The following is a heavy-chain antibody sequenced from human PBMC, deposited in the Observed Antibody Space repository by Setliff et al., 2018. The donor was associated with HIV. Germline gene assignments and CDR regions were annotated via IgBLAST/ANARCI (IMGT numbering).Heavy chain of an antibody. Sequence: PSETLSLTCAVSGGSISSSNWWSWVRQPPGKGLEWIGEIYHSGSTNYNPSLKSRVTISLDRSKTQFSLRLSSVTAADTAVYYCARGRSCSSSSCYLVYYYYYGMDVWGHGSTVTVSS. D-gene: IGHD2-2*01. J-gene: IGHJ6*02. CDR3: ARGRSCSSSSCYLVYYYYYGMDV. CDR1: GGSISSSNW. CDR2: IYHSGST. V-gene: IGHV4-4*02.